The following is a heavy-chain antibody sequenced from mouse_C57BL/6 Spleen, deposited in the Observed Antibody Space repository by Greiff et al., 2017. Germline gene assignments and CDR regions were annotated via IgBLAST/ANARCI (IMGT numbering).Heavy chain of an antibody. CDR3: ARSYYYGSSYAFDY. CDR2: IYPGDGAT. V-gene: IGHV1-80*01. CDR1: GYAFSSYW. Sequence: VQLQQSGAGLVKPGASEKISCKASGYAFSSYWMNWVKQRPGKGLEWIGQIYPGDGATNYNGKFKGKATLTADKSSSTAYMQRSSLTSEDSAVYFCARSYYYGSSYAFDYWGQGTTLTVSS. D-gene: IGHD1-1*01. J-gene: IGHJ2*01.